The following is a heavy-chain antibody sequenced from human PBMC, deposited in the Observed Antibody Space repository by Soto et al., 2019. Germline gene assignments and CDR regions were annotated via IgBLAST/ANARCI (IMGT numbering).Heavy chain of an antibody. D-gene: IGHD5-12*01. CDR2: IIPIFGTA. CDR1: GGTFSSYA. V-gene: IGHV1-69*13. J-gene: IGHJ4*02. CDR3: ARMSSGYDFRYYFDY. Sequence: SVKVSCKASGGTFSSYAISWVRQAPGQGLEWMGGIIPIFGTANYAQKFQGRVTITADESTSTAYMELSSLRSEDTAVYYCARMSSGYDFRYYFDYWGQGTLVTVSS.